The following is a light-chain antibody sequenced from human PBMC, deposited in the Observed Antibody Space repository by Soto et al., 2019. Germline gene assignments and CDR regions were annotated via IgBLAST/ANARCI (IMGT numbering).Light chain of an antibody. V-gene: IGKV3-15*01. CDR1: QSVTSN. J-gene: IGKJ1*01. CDR3: LQYDDWPPWT. Sequence: EIVMTQSPVTLSVSPGESATLSCRASQSVTSNLAWYQQKPGQAPRLLIYGAFIRATGIPARFSGSVSGTEFTLTISSLQSEDFAVYYCLQYDDWPPWTFGQGTQVEIK. CDR2: GAF.